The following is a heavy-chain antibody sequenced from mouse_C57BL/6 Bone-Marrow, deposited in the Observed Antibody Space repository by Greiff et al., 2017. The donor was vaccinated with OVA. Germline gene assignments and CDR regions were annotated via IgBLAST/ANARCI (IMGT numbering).Heavy chain of an antibody. J-gene: IGHJ1*03. Sequence: QVQLQQPGAELVKPGASVKMSCKASGYTFTSYWITWVKQRPGQGLEWIGDIYPGSGSTNYNEKFKSKATLTVDTSSSTAYMQLSSLTSKDSAVYYCARSNYGSSYWYFDVWGTGTTVTVSS. V-gene: IGHV1-55*01. D-gene: IGHD1-1*01. CDR3: ARSNYGSSYWYFDV. CDR2: IYPGSGST. CDR1: GYTFTSYW.